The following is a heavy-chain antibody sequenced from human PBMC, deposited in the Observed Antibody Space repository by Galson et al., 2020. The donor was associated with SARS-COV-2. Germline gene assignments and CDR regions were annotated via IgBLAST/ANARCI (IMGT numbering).Heavy chain of an antibody. CDR3: AKQKGGQYYDTSGSYYFDY. V-gene: IGHV4-39*01. D-gene: IGHD3-22*01. CDR1: GASISSNNYY. Sequence: ETSETLSLTCSVSGASISSNNYYWGWIRQPPGKGLEWIGSMYYSGSTYYNPSLKSRVTISVDTSKNQFSLKLSSVTAADTAVYYCAKQKGGQYYDTSGSYYFDYWGQGTLVTFSS. CDR2: MYYSGST. J-gene: IGHJ4*02.